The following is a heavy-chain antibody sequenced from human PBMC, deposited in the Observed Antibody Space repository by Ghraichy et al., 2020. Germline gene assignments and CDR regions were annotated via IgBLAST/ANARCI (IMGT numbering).Heavy chain of an antibody. CDR1: GYTFTSYD. CDR3: ARGPDSIQYYDFWSGYYTVGDWHY. J-gene: IGHJ4*02. D-gene: IGHD3-3*01. Sequence: ASVKVSCKASGYTFTSYDINWVRQATGQGLEWMGWMNPNSGNTGYAQKFQGRVTMTRNTSISTAYMELSSLRSEDTAVYYCARGPDSIQYYDFWSGYYTVGDWHYWGQGTLVTVSS. CDR2: MNPNSGNT. V-gene: IGHV1-8*01.